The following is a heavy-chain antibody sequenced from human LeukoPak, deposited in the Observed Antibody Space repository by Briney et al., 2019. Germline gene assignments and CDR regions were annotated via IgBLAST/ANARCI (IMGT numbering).Heavy chain of an antibody. D-gene: IGHD2-15*01. CDR2: INPNSGGT. V-gene: IGHV1-2*02. CDR3: ARVSCSGGTCYDLGWFDS. Sequence: ASVKVSCMGSGYTFIDYHILWVRQAPGQGLEWMGWINPNSGGTIYAQKFQGRVTMTRDTSINTAYMELSRLTSDDAAMYYCARVSCSGGTCYDLGWFDSWGQGTLVTVSS. J-gene: IGHJ5*01. CDR1: GYTFIDYH.